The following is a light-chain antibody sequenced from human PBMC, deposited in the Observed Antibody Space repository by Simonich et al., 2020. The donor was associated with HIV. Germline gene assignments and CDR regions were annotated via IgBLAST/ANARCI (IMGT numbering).Light chain of an antibody. CDR2: GAS. CDR3: QQYNKWPYT. V-gene: IGKV3-15*01. J-gene: IGKJ2*01. CDR1: QNVSSN. Sequence: EIVMTQSPATLSVSPGDRATLSCRASQNVSSNLAWYEQTPGQAPRLLIYGASTRATGIPARFSGSGSGTEFTLTISSLQSEDFAVYYCQQYNKWPYTFGQGTKLEIK.